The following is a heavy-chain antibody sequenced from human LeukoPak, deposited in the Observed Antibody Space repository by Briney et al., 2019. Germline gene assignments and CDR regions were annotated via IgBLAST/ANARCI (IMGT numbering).Heavy chain of an antibody. D-gene: IGHD4-11*01. Sequence: PSETLSLTCTFSGGSISNYYWSWVRQPPGRGLEWIGCIYYIGSTNYNPSLKSRVTISVDTSKNQFSLKLTSVTAADTAVYYCARPGGAYSFDQWGQGTTVTVSS. CDR2: IYYIGST. V-gene: IGHV4-59*08. J-gene: IGHJ4*02. CDR3: ARPGGAYSFDQ. CDR1: GGSISNYY.